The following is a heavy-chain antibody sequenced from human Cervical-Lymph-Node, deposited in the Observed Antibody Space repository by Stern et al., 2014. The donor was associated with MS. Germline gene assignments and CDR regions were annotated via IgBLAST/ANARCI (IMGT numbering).Heavy chain of an antibody. V-gene: IGHV1-69*01. CDR3: ARDSDIENTGYGLDV. D-gene: IGHD1-1*01. CDR1: GGTFSDSG. J-gene: IGHJ6*02. Sequence: QLVQSGAEVRKPGSSVKVSCKASGGTFSDSGFSWVRQAPRQGLEWLGGIIPVFGTANYAQKFQGRVTITADESTSTAYMELSSLKSDDTAVYYCARDSDIENTGYGLDVWGQGTTVTVSS. CDR2: IIPVFGTA.